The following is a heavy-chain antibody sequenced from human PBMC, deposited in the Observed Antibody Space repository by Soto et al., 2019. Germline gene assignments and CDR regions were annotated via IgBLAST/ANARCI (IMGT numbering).Heavy chain of an antibody. CDR2: IIPIFGTA. CDR1: GGTFSSYA. D-gene: IGHD3-10*01. V-gene: IGHV1-69*06. CDR3: AAYYGSGSYYRY. J-gene: IGHJ4*02. Sequence: SVKVSCKASGGTFSSYAISWVRQAPGQGLEWMGGIIPIFGTANYAQKFQGRVTITADKSTSTAYMELRSLRSEDTAVYYCAAYYGSGSYYRYWGQGTLVTVSS.